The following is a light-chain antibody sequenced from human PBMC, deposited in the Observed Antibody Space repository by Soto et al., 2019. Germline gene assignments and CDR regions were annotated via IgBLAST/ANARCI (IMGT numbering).Light chain of an antibody. J-gene: IGLJ7*01. CDR3: QAWDDSLNGPV. CDR2: RYN. V-gene: IGLV1-44*01. CDR1: SSNIGSNF. Sequence: QLVLTQPPAVSATPGQTLTISCSGNSSNIGSNFVYWYQHVPGTAPKLLISRYNQRPSGVPDRFSAAKSDTSASLTISGLQSEDEADYICQAWDDSLNGPVFGGGTKLTVL.